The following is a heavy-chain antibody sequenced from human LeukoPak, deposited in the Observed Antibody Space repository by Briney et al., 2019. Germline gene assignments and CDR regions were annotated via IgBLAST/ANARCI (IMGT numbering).Heavy chain of an antibody. CDR1: GGSISSSSYY. CDR3: ARVSRKGNLVCDFDY. V-gene: IGHV4-39*07. CDR2: IYYSGST. D-gene: IGHD1-14*01. Sequence: NPSETLSLTCTVSGGSISSSSYYWGWIRQPPGKGLEWIGSIYYSGSTYYSPSLKSRVTIPVDTSKNQFSLKLSSVTVADTAVYYCARVSRKGNLVCDFDYWGQGTLVTVSS. J-gene: IGHJ4*02.